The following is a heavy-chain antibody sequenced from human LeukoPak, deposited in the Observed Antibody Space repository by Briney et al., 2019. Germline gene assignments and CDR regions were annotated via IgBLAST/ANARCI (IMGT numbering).Heavy chain of an antibody. V-gene: IGHV3-53*01. D-gene: IGHD2-2*01. CDR1: GFTVSSNY. CDR3: ARESSSTTSRGYYYYGMDV. CDR2: IYSGGST. Sequence: PGGSLRLSCAASGFTVSSNYMSWVRQAPGKGLEWVSVIYSGGSTYYADSVKGRFTISRDNSKNTLYLQVNSLRAEDTAVYYCARESSSTTSRGYYYYGMDVWGQGTTVTVSS. J-gene: IGHJ6*02.